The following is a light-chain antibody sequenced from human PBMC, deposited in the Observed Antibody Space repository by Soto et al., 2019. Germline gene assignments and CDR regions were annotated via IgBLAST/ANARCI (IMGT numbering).Light chain of an antibody. CDR1: QGIGNY. Sequence: DIQMTQSPSSLSASVGDRVTVTCRAGQGIGNYLAWYQQKSGKVPKLLIYAASTLQSGVPSRFSGSRSGTDFTLTISSLQPEDVATYYCQNHNNAPWTFGQGTKVDIK. CDR3: QNHNNAPWT. J-gene: IGKJ1*01. CDR2: AAS. V-gene: IGKV1-27*01.